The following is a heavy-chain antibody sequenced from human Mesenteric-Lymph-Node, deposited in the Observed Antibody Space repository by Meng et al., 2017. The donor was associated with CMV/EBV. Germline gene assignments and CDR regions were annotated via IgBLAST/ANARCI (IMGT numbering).Heavy chain of an antibody. Sequence: SCKASGYRFTGYYMHWVRQAPGQGVEWLGWIYPNSGSTNYAEEFQGRVTMTRDTSISTAYMELSSLRSDDTAVYYCARDATMVNFDPWGQGTLVTVSS. D-gene: IGHD3-10*01. CDR3: ARDATMVNFDP. J-gene: IGHJ5*02. CDR2: IYPNSGST. CDR1: GYRFTGYY. V-gene: IGHV1-2*02.